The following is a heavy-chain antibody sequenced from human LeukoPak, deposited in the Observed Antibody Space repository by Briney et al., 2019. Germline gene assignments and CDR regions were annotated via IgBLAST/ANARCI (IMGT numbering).Heavy chain of an antibody. D-gene: IGHD2-2*01. CDR1: VFTVSSNY. J-gene: IGHJ4*02. Sequence: GGSLRVSCAASVFTVSSNYMTLVRQAPGEGLEWASMIYIGGTTYYPDTVKGRFIISRDNSKNTVFLQMTRLRAEATAAYYCARGARSSGGTTSYAYLFDYWGQGTLVIVYS. V-gene: IGHV3-53*01. CDR2: IYIGGTT. CDR3: ARGARSSGGTTSYAYLFDY.